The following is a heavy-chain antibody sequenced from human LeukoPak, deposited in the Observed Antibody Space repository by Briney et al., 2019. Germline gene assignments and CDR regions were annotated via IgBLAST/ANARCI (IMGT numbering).Heavy chain of an antibody. D-gene: IGHD3-10*01. Sequence: GRSLRLSCAASGFTFSSYGMHWVRQAPGKGLEWVAVISYDGSNKYYADSVKGRFTISRDNSKNTLYLQMNSLRAEDTAVYYCARPTKVLLGLFDDYWGQGTLVTVSS. CDR1: GFTFSSYG. CDR2: ISYDGSNK. CDR3: ARPTKVLLGLFDDY. V-gene: IGHV3-30*03. J-gene: IGHJ4*02.